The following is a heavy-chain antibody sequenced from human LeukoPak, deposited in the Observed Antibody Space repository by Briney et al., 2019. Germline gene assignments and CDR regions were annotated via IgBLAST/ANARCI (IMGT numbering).Heavy chain of an antibody. CDR1: GYTFTSYG. D-gene: IGHD3-3*01. CDR2: IIAYNGNT. CDR3: ARSSWSGYSIGALGY. V-gene: IGHV1-18*01. Sequence: ASVKVSCKASGYTFTSYGISWVRQAPGQGLEWMRWIIAYNGNTNYAQKLQGRVTMTTDTSTSTAYMELRSLRSDDTAVYYCARSSWSGYSIGALGYWGLGTLVTVSS. J-gene: IGHJ4*02.